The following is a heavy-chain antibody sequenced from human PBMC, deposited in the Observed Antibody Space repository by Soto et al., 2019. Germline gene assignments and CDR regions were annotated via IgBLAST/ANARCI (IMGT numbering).Heavy chain of an antibody. V-gene: IGHV3-23*01. J-gene: IGHJ2*01. D-gene: IGHD4-17*01. Sequence: PGGSLRLSCAASGFTFSSYAMSWVRQAPGKGLEWVSAISGSGGSTYYADSVKGRFTISRDNSKNTLYLQMNSLRAEDTAVYYCAKDHSTSNYGDTINWYFDLWGRGTLVTVSS. CDR1: GFTFSSYA. CDR3: AKDHSTSNYGDTINWYFDL. CDR2: ISGSGGST.